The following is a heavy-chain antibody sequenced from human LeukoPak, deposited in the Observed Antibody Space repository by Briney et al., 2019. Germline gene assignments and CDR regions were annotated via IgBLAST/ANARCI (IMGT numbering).Heavy chain of an antibody. V-gene: IGHV3-30*18. CDR2: ISYDGSNK. D-gene: IGHD3-10*01. CDR3: AKDWRGYYAALYYFDY. J-gene: IGHJ4*02. Sequence: GGSLRLSCAASGFTFSSYGMHWVRQAPGKGLEWVAVISYDGSNKYYADSVKGRFTISRDNSKNTLYLQMNSLRAEDTAVYYCAKDWRGYYAALYYFDYWGQGTLVTVSS. CDR1: GFTFSSYG.